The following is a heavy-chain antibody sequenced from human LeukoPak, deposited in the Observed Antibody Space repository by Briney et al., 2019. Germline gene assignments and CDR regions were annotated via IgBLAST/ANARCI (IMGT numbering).Heavy chain of an antibody. CDR2: IYHSGST. CDR1: GYSISSGYY. CDR3: ARYNWNLSVFDY. Sequence: SETLSLTCTVSGYSISSGYYWGWIRQPPGKRLEWIGSIYHSGSTYYNPSLKSRVTISVDTSKNQFSLKLSSVTAADTAVYYCARYNWNLSVFDYWGQGTLVTVSS. J-gene: IGHJ4*02. V-gene: IGHV4-38-2*02. D-gene: IGHD1-7*01.